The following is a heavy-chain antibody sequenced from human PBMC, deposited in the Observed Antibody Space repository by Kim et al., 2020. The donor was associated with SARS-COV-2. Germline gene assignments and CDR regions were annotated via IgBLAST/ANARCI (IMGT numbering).Heavy chain of an antibody. CDR2: INSDGSST. J-gene: IGHJ6*02. Sequence: GGSLRLSCAASGFTFSSYWMHWVRQAPGKGLVWVSRINSDGSSTSYADSVKGRFTISRDNAKNTLYLQMNSLRAEDTAVYYCAVGYCSSSSCLLNGYYGMDVWGQGTTVTVSS. CDR3: AVGYCSSSSCLLNGYYGMDV. CDR1: GFTFSSYW. V-gene: IGHV3-74*01. D-gene: IGHD2-2*01.